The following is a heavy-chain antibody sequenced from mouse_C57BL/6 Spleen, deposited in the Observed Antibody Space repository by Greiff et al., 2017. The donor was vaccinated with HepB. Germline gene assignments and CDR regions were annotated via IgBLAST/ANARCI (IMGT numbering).Heavy chain of an antibody. CDR1: GYTFTDYY. CDR3: ARLTGTHDY. CDR2: INPNNGGT. J-gene: IGHJ2*01. Sequence: VQLQQSGPELVKPGASVKISCKASGYTFTDYYMNWVKQSHGKSLEWIGDINPNNGGTSYNQKFKGKATLTVDKSSSTAYMELRSLTSEDSAVYYCARLTGTHDYWGQGTTLTVSS. D-gene: IGHD4-1*01. V-gene: IGHV1-26*01.